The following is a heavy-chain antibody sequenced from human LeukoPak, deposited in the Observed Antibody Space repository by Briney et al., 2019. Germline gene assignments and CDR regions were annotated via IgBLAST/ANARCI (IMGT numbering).Heavy chain of an antibody. CDR3: AKGNPDSSGYYAYYYYGMDV. CDR2: ISGSGGST. J-gene: IGHJ6*02. CDR1: GFTFSSYA. D-gene: IGHD3-22*01. Sequence: GGSLRLSCAASGFTFSSYAMSWVRQAPGKGLEWVSAISGSGGSTYYADSVKGRFTISRDNSKNTLYLQMNSLRAEDTAVYYCAKGNPDSSGYYAYYYYGMDVWGQGTTVTVSS. V-gene: IGHV3-23*01.